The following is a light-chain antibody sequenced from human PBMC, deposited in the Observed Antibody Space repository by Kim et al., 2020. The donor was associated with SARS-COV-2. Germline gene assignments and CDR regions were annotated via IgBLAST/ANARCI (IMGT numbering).Light chain of an antibody. V-gene: IGKV3-20*01. Sequence: SPAERAAPPSRASKRVISTSLAWYQQKPGQAPRLLIYGASSRATGIPDRFSGSASGTDFTLTITRLEPEDFAVYYCQQYAGSPLTFGGGTKVDIK. CDR2: GAS. CDR3: QQYAGSPLT. CDR1: KRVISTS. J-gene: IGKJ4*01.